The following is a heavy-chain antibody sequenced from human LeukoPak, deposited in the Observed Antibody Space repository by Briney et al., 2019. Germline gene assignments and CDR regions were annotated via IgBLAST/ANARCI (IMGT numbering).Heavy chain of an antibody. CDR1: GYTFTSYY. J-gene: IGHJ6*03. CDR2: INPSGGST. D-gene: IGHD3-22*01. CDR3: ARAFPDYYDSSGYYPYYYYYMDV. V-gene: IGHV1-46*01. Sequence: ASVKVSCKASGYTFTSYYMHWVRQAPGQGLEWMGIINPSGGSTSYAQKFQGRVTMTRDTSTSTVYMELSSLRSEDTAVYYCARAFPDYYDSSGYYPYYYYYMDVWSKGTTVTVSS.